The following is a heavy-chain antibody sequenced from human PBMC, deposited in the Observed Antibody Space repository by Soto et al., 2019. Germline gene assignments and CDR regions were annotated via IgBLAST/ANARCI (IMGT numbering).Heavy chain of an antibody. D-gene: IGHD5-18*01. CDR1: GGTFSTYA. Sequence: QVQLVQSGAEVKKPESSVKVSCKAPGGTFSTYAISWVRQAPGQGLEWMGGIIPMFGTANYAQRFQDRVTITADEAPNTVYRELSSLRSEDTAVYFCASGIQLWLRRINNGYSGWGQGTLVTVSS. J-gene: IGHJ4*02. CDR3: ASGIQLWLRRINNGYSG. V-gene: IGHV1-69*12. CDR2: IIPMFGTA.